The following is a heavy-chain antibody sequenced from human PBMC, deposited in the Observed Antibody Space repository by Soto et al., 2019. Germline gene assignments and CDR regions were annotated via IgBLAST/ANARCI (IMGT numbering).Heavy chain of an antibody. V-gene: IGHV4-39*01. J-gene: IGHJ5*02. CDR3: ARLDIYGSGSYNWFDP. Sequence: QLQLQESGPGLVKPSETLSLTCTVSGGSISSTSYYWGWIRQPPGKGLEWIGSIYYSGSTHYNPSLKSRVTISVDTSKNQFSLKLSSVTAADTAVYYCARLDIYGSGSYNWFDPWGQGTLVTVSS. CDR1: GGSISSTSYY. D-gene: IGHD3-10*01. CDR2: IYYSGST.